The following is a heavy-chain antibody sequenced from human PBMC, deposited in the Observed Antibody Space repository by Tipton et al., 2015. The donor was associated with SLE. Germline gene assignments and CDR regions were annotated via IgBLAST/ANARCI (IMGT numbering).Heavy chain of an antibody. V-gene: IGHV4-61*02. J-gene: IGHJ3*02. CDR2: VYTAGSP. CDR1: VVSISSGSYY. CDR3: ARTLDALDI. Sequence: TLSLTCTVSVVSISSGSYYWNWIRQPAGKGLEWIGRVYTAGSPYYNPSLESRVAISMDTSKNQFSLKLSSVTAADTAMYYCARTLDALDIWGQGTMVTVSS.